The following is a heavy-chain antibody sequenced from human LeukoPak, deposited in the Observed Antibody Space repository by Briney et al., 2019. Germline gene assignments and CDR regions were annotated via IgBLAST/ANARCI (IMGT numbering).Heavy chain of an antibody. CDR2: ISSSSKYI. V-gene: IGHV3-21*01. Sequence: VGSLRLSCAASGFTFSSYSMNWVRHAPGKGLEWVSSISSSSKYIYYADSVKGRFTISRDNAKNSLFLQMNSLRAEDTAVYYCARGSISIAVAADAFDIWGQGTMVTVSS. CDR1: GFTFSSYS. CDR3: ARGSISIAVAADAFDI. J-gene: IGHJ3*02. D-gene: IGHD6-19*01.